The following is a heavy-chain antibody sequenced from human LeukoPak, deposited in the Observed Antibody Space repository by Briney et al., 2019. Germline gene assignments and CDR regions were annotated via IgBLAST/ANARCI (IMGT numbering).Heavy chain of an antibody. V-gene: IGHV3-21*01. CDR3: ARSIGDLLYYNYYYMDV. D-gene: IGHD2/OR15-2a*01. CDR1: GFTFNSYS. J-gene: IGHJ6*03. Sequence: GGSLRLSCAASGFTFNSYSMNWVRQAPGKGLEWVSSISSSSSYIYYADSVKGRFTISRDNAKNSLYLQMNSLRAEDTAVYYCARSIGDLLYYNYYYMDVWGKGTTVTVSS. CDR2: ISSSSSYI.